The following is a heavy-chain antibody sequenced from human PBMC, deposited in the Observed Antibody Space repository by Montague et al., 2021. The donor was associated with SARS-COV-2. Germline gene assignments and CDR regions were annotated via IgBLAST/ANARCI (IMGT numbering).Heavy chain of an antibody. V-gene: IGHV4-39*01. D-gene: IGHD1-7*01. J-gene: IGHJ4*02. CDR3: AVELNYFFDY. CDR1: GDSITNTRYF. CDR2: IYHNGKT. Sequence: WETLSLTCNVSGDSITNTRYFWGWIRQPPGKALEWIGSIYHNGKTYYNPSLERRALLSVDASKNQFSLRLSSVIASDTAVYYCAVELNYFFDYWGQGFLVSVSS.